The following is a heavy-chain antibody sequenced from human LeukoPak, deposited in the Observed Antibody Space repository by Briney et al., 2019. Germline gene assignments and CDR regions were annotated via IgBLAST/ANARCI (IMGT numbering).Heavy chain of an antibody. J-gene: IGHJ4*02. CDR2: IYYSGST. CDR1: GVSISSYY. V-gene: IGHV4-59*01. CDR3: ARYDDYYFDY. D-gene: IGHD3-22*01. Sequence: PSETLSLTCTVSGVSISSYYWSWIRQPPGKGLEWIGYIYYSGSTNYNPSLKSRVTISVDTSKNQFSLKLSSVTAADTAVYYCARYDDYYFDYWGQGTLVTVSS.